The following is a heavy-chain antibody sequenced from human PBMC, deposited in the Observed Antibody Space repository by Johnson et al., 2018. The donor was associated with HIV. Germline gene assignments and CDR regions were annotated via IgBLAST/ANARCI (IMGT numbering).Heavy chain of an antibody. D-gene: IGHD6-19*01. CDR3: ARKQWLEIPSDAFDV. CDR1: GFTFSSYA. CDR2: IWYDGSNK. J-gene: IGHJ3*01. V-gene: IGHV3-30*04. Sequence: QLVESGGGLVQPGRSLRLSCAASGFTFSSYAMHWVRQAPGKGLEWVAVIWYDGSNKYYADSVKGRFTISRDNSKNTLYLQMNSLRAEDTAVYYCARKQWLEIPSDAFDVWGQGTMVTVSS.